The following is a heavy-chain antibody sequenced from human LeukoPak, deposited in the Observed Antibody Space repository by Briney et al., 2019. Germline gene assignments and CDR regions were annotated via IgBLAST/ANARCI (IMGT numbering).Heavy chain of an antibody. Sequence: GESLLISCKGSGYIFTSYWITWVRQVPGKGLEWMGRIDPSDSYTNYSPSFQGHVTISADKSISTAYLQWSSLKAADTAMYYCARRVGAWYSVDYWGQGTLVTVSS. CDR2: IDPSDSYT. CDR1: GYIFTSYW. CDR3: ARRVGAWYSVDY. V-gene: IGHV5-10-1*01. J-gene: IGHJ4*02. D-gene: IGHD6-13*01.